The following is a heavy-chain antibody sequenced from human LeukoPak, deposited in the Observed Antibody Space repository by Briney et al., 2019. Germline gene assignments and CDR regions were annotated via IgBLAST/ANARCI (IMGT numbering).Heavy chain of an antibody. CDR1: GGSISSSSYY. CDR3: ARRLSSSWYFVY. Sequence: WETLTLTCTVSGGSISSSSYYWGWIRQPPGKGLEWIGNIYYSGTTYYNPSLKSRVTMSVDTSKNQFSLKLSSVTAADTSVYYCARRLSSSWYFVYWGQGTLVTVSS. CDR2: IYYSGTT. J-gene: IGHJ4*02. D-gene: IGHD6-13*01. V-gene: IGHV4-39*01.